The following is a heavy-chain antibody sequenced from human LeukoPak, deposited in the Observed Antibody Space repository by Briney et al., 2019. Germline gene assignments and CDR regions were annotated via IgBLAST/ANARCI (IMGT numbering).Heavy chain of an antibody. V-gene: IGHV4-61*02. CDR1: GGSISSGDYY. J-gene: IGHJ4*02. CDR3: ARSGGYSNYAFDY. CDR2: IYTSGST. D-gene: IGHD4-11*01. Sequence: SQTLSLTCTVSGGSISSGDYYWSWIRQPAGKGLEWIGRIYTSGSTNYNPSLKSRVTISVDTSKNQFSLKLSSVTAADTAVYYCARSGGYSNYAFDYWGQGTLVTVSS.